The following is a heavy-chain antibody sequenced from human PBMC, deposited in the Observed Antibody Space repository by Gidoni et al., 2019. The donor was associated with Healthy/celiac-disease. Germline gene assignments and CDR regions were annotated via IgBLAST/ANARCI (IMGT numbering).Heavy chain of an antibody. CDR1: GFTFSSYW. CDR2: IKQDGSEK. D-gene: IGHD3-22*01. J-gene: IGHJ4*02. CDR3: AREGYYYDSSGYYTHYFDY. V-gene: IGHV3-7*01. Sequence: EVQLVESGGGLVQPGGSLRLSWAASGFTFSSYWMSWVRQAPGKGLEWVANIKQDGSEKYYVDSVKGRFTISRDNAKNSLYLQMNSLRAEDTAVYYCAREGYYYDSSGYYTHYFDYWGQGTLVTVSS.